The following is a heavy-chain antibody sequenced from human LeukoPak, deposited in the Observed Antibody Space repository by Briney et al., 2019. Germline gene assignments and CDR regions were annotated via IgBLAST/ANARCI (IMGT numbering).Heavy chain of an antibody. CDR2: ISSSGGNT. CDR1: GFTFSTYV. D-gene: IGHD1-26*01. V-gene: IGHV3-23*01. J-gene: IGHJ4*02. CDR3: ARDRVGSIVFDN. Sequence: GGSLRLSCAASGFTFSTYVMSWVRQAPGKGLEWVSAISSSGGNTFYANSVKGRFTISRDNSKNTLYLQMSSLRAEDTAVYYCARDRVGSIVFDNWGQGTLVTVSS.